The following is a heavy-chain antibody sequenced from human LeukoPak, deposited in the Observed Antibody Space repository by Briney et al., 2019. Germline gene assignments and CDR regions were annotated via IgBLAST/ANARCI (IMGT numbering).Heavy chain of an antibody. CDR1: KFSFSSYW. CDR3: ARVLTGSWDWFDP. J-gene: IGHJ5*02. V-gene: IGHV3-74*01. D-gene: IGHD2-8*02. CDR2: INSDGSRT. Sequence: GGSLRVSCAASKFSFSSYWMHWVRQDPGKGLVWVSRINSDGSRTNYADSVKGRFTISRDNAKNTLYLQMSSLRAEDTAVYYCARVLTGSWDWFDPWGQGTLVTVSS.